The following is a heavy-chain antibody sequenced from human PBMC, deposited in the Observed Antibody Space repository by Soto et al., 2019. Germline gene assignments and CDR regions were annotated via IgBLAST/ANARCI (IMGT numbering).Heavy chain of an antibody. Sequence: SQTLSLTCAISGDSVSSNSAAWNWIRQSPSRGLEWLGRTYYRSKWYNDYAVSVKSRITINPDTSKNQFSLQLNSVTPEDTAVYYCAREAAARRAGLYYYYGMDVWGQGTTVTVSS. J-gene: IGHJ6*02. D-gene: IGHD6-6*01. V-gene: IGHV6-1*01. CDR2: TYYRSKWYN. CDR3: AREAAARRAGLYYYYGMDV. CDR1: GDSVSSNSAA.